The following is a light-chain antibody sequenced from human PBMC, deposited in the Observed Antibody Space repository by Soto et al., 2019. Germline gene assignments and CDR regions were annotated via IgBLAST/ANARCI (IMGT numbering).Light chain of an antibody. J-gene: IGKJ2*01. Sequence: EIVLTQSPGTLSLSPGERATLSCRASQSVSSSYLAWYQQRPGQAPRLLIFGASSRATGVPDRFSGSGSGTDFTLTISRLAPEYFAVYYCQQFGTSPMFTFGQGTKLEI. CDR3: QQFGTSPMFT. CDR2: GAS. CDR1: QSVSSSY. V-gene: IGKV3-20*01.